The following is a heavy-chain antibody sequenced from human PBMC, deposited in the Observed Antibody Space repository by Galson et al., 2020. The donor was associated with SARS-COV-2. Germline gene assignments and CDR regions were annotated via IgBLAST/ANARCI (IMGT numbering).Heavy chain of an antibody. V-gene: IGHV5-51*01. CDR2: IYPSDPDT. Sequence: GESLKISCKGSGYTFTNYWIGWVRQRPGKGLEWMGIIYPSDPDTIYGPAFQGQVTIPADKSLNTAYLQWNSLRASDSAMYFCARHEGGYSGYNYAASWGQGTQVTVSS. J-gene: IGHJ5*02. CDR3: ARHEGGYSGYNYAAS. D-gene: IGHD5-12*01. CDR1: GYTFTNYW.